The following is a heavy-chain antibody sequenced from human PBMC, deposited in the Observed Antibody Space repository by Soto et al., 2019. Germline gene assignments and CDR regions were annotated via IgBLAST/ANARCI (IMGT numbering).Heavy chain of an antibody. J-gene: IGHJ5*02. CDR3: ARGGGGWFDP. V-gene: IGHV3-74*01. CDR2: INSDGSST. D-gene: IGHD3-16*01. Sequence: EVQLVESGGGLVQPGGSLRLSCAASGFTFSSYWMHWVHQAPGKGLVWVSCINSDGSSTSYADSVKGRFTISRDNAKNTVYVKMNSLRADDTAVYYCARGGGGWFDPWGQGTLVTVSS. CDR1: GFTFSSYW.